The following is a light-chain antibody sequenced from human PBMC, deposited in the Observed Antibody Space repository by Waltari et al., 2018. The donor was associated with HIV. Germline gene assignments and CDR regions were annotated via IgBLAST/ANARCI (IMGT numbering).Light chain of an antibody. CDR1: QSIGNY. CDR2: AAS. J-gene: IGKJ2*01. V-gene: IGKV1-39*01. CDR3: QQSSSSPPT. Sequence: DIQMTQSPSSLSASVGDRVNIICRASQSIGNYLNWYHQKSGTAPELLIYAASSLQSGVPSRFSGSGSGTDFTLTITSLQPEDFATYYCQQSSSSPPTFSQGTKVEI.